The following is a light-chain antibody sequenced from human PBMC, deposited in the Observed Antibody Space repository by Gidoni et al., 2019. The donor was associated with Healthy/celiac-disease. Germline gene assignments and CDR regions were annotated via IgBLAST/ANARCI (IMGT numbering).Light chain of an antibody. V-gene: IGKV1-39*01. CDR2: AAS. CDR3: QQSYSTPSVT. J-gene: IGKJ1*01. Sequence: DIQMTQSPSSLSASVGDSVTITCRASQSISSYLNWYQQKPGKAHKLLIYAASSLQSGVPSRFSGSGSGTDFTLTISSLQPEDFATYDCQQSYSTPSVTFGQGTKVEIK. CDR1: QSISSY.